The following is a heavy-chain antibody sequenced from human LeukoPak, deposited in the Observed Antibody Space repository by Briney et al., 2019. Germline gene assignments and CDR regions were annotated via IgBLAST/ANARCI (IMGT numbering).Heavy chain of an antibody. J-gene: IGHJ4*02. Sequence: GGSLRLSCAASGFTVSSNYMSWVRQAPGKGLEWVSVIYSGGSTYYADSVKGRFTISRDNSKNTLYLQMNSLRAEDTAVYYCAKAITMIVVVRGFDYWGQGTLVTVSS. D-gene: IGHD3-22*01. CDR2: IYSGGST. CDR1: GFTVSSNY. V-gene: IGHV3-53*01. CDR3: AKAITMIVVVRGFDY.